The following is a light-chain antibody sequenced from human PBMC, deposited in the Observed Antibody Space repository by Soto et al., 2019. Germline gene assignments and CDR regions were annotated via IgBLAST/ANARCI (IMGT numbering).Light chain of an antibody. CDR2: RNN. Sequence: QAVVTQPPSASGTPGQRVTISCSGSNSNIGSRFVYWFQQLPGTAPKLLIYRNNQRPSGVPDRFSGSKSGTSASLAISGLRSEDEADYYCAAWDESLSGRVFGGGTKVTVL. CDR3: AAWDESLSGRV. J-gene: IGLJ3*02. V-gene: IGLV1-47*01. CDR1: NSNIGSRF.